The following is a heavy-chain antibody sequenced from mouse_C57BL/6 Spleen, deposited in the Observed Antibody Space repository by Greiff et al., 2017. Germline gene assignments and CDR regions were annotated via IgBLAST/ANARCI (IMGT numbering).Heavy chain of an antibody. J-gene: IGHJ4*01. CDR3: SNSLLYAMDY. CDR2: IDPETGCT. CDR1: GYTFTDYE. Sequence: QVQLQQSGAELVRPGASVTLSCKASGYTFTDYEMHWVQQTPVHGLEWIGAIDPETGCTAFNQKFKGKVILTADKSSSTAYMELRSLTSEDSAFYYGSNSLLYAMDYWGQGTSVTVSS. V-gene: IGHV1-15*01. D-gene: IGHD1-1*01.